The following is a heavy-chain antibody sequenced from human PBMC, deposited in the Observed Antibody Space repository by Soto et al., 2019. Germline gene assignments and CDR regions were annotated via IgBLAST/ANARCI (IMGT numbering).Heavy chain of an antibody. V-gene: IGHV3-23*01. D-gene: IGHD1-7*01. CDR2: ISGSGGST. CDR3: AKASNPCRKLSDFDY. Sequence: GGSLRLSCAASGFTFSSYAMSWVRQAPGKGLEWVSAISGSGGSTYYADSVKGRFTISRDNSKNTLYLQMNSLRAEDTAVYYCAKASNPCRKLSDFDYWGQGTLVTVSS. CDR1: GFTFSSYA. J-gene: IGHJ4*02.